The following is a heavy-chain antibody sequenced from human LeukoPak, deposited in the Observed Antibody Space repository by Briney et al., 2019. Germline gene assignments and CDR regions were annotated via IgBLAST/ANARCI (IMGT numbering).Heavy chain of an antibody. J-gene: IGHJ4*02. D-gene: IGHD4-17*01. Sequence: GGSLRLSCAASGFIFSSYGMHWVRQAPDKGLEWVAFIRYDGSRKYYADSVKGRFTISRDNSKNTLYLQMNSLRSEDTAVYYCAREGIYGLDYWGQGTLVTVSS. CDR2: IRYDGSRK. CDR3: AREGIYGLDY. CDR1: GFIFSSYG. V-gene: IGHV3-30*02.